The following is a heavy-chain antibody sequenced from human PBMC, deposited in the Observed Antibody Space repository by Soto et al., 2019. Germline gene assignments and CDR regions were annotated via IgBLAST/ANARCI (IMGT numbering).Heavy chain of an antibody. CDR2: ISSSGSTI. CDR1: GFTFSSYE. V-gene: IGHV3-48*03. Sequence: LRLSCAASGFTFSSYEMNWVRQAPGKGLEWVSYISSSGSTIYYADSVKGRFTISRDNAKNSLYLQMNSLRAEDTAVYYCARWVLGNWKYNGMDVWGQGTKVTVYS. D-gene: IGHD1-20*01. J-gene: IGHJ6*02. CDR3: ARWVLGNWKYNGMDV.